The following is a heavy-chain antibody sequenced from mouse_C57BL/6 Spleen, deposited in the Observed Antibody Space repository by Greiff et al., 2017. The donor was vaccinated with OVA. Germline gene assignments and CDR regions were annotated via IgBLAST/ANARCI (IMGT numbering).Heavy chain of an antibody. CDR2: IWSGGST. Sequence: VQLQQSGPGLVQPSQSLSITCTVSGFSLTSYGVHWVRQSPGKGLEWLGVIWSGGSTDYNAAFISRLSISKDNSKSQVFFKMNNLQAIKTAKYYGARSGVLRYFDYWAKAPLSQSPQ. CDR1: GFSLTSYG. D-gene: IGHD1-1*01. CDR3: ARSGVLRYFDY. J-gene: IGHJ2*01. V-gene: IGHV2-2*02.